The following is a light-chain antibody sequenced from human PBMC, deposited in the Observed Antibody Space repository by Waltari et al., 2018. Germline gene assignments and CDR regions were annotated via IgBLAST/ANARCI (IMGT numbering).Light chain of an antibody. CDR3: QQRKNWPLT. CDR2: AAS. J-gene: IGKJ4*01. Sequence: EIGLPQSPLTLSLSPGERGTSSCRASQLVSSYLAWYQQKPGQAPRLLIYAASNRATGVPARFSGSGSGTDFTLTISSLEPEDFAVYYCQQRKNWPLTFGGGTKVEIK. CDR1: QLVSSY. V-gene: IGKV3-11*01.